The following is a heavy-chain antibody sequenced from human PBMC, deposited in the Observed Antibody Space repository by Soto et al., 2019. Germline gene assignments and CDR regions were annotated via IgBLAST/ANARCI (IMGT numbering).Heavy chain of an antibody. CDR2: IAPDGSQI. V-gene: IGHV3-30-3*01. Sequence: GGSLRLSCAASGFTFTSYTMSWVRQAPGRGLEWVALIAPDGSQIYYADSVKGRFTISRDNSKNTLYLQMDSLRAEDTSLYLCATDIHATWLLNSWGQGTLVTVSS. CDR1: GFTFTSYT. J-gene: IGHJ5*02. CDR3: ATDIHATWLLNS. D-gene: IGHD2-2*02.